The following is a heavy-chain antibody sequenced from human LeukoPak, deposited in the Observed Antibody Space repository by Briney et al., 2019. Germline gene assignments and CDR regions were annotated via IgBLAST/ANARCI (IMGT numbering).Heavy chain of an antibody. CDR2: ISYDGSNK. CDR1: GFTFSSYA. J-gene: IGHJ3*02. CDR3: ARDLRSGYYPGGAFDI. Sequence: GRSLRLSCAASGFTFSSYAMHWVRQAPGKGLEWVAVISYDGSNKYYADSVKGRFTISRDNSKNTLYLQMNSLRAEDTAVYYCARDLRSGYYPGGAFDIWGQGTMVTVS. D-gene: IGHD3-3*01. V-gene: IGHV3-30-3*01.